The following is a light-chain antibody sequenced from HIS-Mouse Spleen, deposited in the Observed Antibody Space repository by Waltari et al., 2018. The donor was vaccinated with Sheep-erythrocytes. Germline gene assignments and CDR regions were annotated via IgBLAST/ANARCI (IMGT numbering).Light chain of an antibody. CDR2: EVS. V-gene: IGLV2-14*01. Sequence: QSALTQPASVSGSPGQSITISCPGTSSYVGGYTYVAWYQQHPGKAPKLMIYEVSNRPSGVSNRFSGSKSGNTASLTISGLQAEDEADYYCSSYTSSSTGVFGGGTKLTVL. J-gene: IGLJ2*01. CDR1: SSYVGGYTY. CDR3: SSYTSSSTGV.